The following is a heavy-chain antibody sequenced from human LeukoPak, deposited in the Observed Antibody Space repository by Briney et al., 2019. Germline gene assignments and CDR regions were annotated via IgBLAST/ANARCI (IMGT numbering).Heavy chain of an antibody. V-gene: IGHV3-11*04. CDR2: ISSSGSTI. D-gene: IGHD1-1*01. CDR3: VRDYNWCFDY. J-gene: IGHJ4*02. Sequence: YYWGWIRQAPGKGLEWVSYISSSGSTIYYADSVKGRFTISRDNAKNSLYLQMNSLRAEDTAVYYCVRDYNWCFDYWGQGTLVTVSS. CDR1: YY.